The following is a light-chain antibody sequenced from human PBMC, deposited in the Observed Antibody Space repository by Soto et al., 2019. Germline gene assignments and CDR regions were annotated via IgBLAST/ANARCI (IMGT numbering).Light chain of an antibody. Sequence: EIVLTQSPATLSLSPRERATLSCRASPSVSSYLAWYQQKPGQAPRLLIYGASSRATGIPDRFSGSGSGTDFTLTISRLEPEDFAVYYCQQDGSSSITFGQGTRLEIK. J-gene: IGKJ5*01. CDR1: PSVSSY. V-gene: IGKV3-20*01. CDR3: QQDGSSSIT. CDR2: GAS.